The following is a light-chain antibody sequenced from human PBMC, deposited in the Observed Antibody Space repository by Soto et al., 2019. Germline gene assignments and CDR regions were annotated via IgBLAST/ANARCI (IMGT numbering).Light chain of an antibody. V-gene: IGKV3-20*01. J-gene: IGKJ1*01. CDR2: GAS. CDR1: QSVSNNY. CDR3: QQYGSSPRT. Sequence: EIVLTQSPATLSLSPGERATLSCRASQSVSNNYLAWYQQKPGQAPRLLIYGASNRATGIPDRFSGSGAVTDFTLTISGLEPEDFAVYFCQQYGSSPRTFGQGTKVDIK.